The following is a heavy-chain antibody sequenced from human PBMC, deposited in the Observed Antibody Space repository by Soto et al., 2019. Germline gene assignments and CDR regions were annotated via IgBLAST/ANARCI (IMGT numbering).Heavy chain of an antibody. J-gene: IGHJ4*02. CDR3: ARGPPFGY. D-gene: IGHD3-10*01. V-gene: IGHV4-30-2*01. CDR2: IYHSGST. CDR1: GGSISSGGYS. Sequence: QLQLQASGSGLVKPSQTLSLTCAVSGGSISSGGYSWSWIRQPPGKGLEWIGYIYHSGSTYYNPSLKSRVTIPVHRSKNQFSLKLNSVTAADTAVYYCARGPPFGYWGQGTLVTVSS.